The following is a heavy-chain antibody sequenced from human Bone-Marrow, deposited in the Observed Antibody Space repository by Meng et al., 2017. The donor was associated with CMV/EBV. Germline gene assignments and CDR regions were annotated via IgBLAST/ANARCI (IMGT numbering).Heavy chain of an antibody. CDR2: INHSGST. J-gene: IGHJ4*02. Sequence: SETLSLTCAVYGGSFSGYFWSWIRQPPGKGLEWIGEINHSGSTNYNPSLKSRVTISVDTSKNQFSLKLSSVTAADTAVYYCARVGAGWLQFFDYWGQGTLVTVSS. V-gene: IGHV4-34*01. CDR1: GGSFSGYF. D-gene: IGHD5-24*01. CDR3: ARVGAGWLQFFDY.